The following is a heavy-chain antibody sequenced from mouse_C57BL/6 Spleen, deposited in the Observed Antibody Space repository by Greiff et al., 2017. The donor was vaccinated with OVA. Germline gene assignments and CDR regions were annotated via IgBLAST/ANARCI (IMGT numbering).Heavy chain of an antibody. Sequence: EVQLQQSGPELVKPGASVKISCKASGYTFTDYYMNWVKQSHGKSLEWIGDINPNNGGTSYNQKFKGKATLTVDKSSSTAYMELRSLTSEDSAVYYCARGGPIYYYGSSYVYWGQGTTLTVSS. CDR3: ARGGPIYYYGSSYVY. CDR1: GYTFTDYY. J-gene: IGHJ2*01. D-gene: IGHD1-1*01. V-gene: IGHV1-26*01. CDR2: INPNNGGT.